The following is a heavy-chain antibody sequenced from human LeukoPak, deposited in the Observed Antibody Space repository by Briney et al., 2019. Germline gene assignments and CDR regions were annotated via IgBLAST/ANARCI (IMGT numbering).Heavy chain of an antibody. Sequence: SETLSLTCTVSGDSISSGNYHWAWIRQPPGKGLECIGGIHHSGNAYYNSSLESRVTISVDMSKKQISLKLASVTGADTAVYYCAGERGEEYSSGWYKTNFFYNWGQGIPVTVSS. J-gene: IGHJ4*02. D-gene: IGHD6-19*01. CDR1: GDSISSGNYH. V-gene: IGHV4-39*07. CDR2: IHHSGNA. CDR3: AGERGEEYSSGWYKTNFFYN.